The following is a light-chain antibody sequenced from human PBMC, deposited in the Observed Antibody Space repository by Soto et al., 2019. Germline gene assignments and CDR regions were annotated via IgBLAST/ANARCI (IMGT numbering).Light chain of an antibody. CDR3: TSYTSSSTYV. CDR1: SSDVGGYDY. CDR2: DVT. J-gene: IGLJ1*01. Sequence: QSALTQPASVSGSPGQSITVSCTGTSSDVGGYDYVSWYQQHPGNAPKLLISDVTNRPSGVSNRFSGSKSGNTASLTISGLQTEDEADYYCTSYTSSSTYVFGTWTKLTVL. V-gene: IGLV2-14*01.